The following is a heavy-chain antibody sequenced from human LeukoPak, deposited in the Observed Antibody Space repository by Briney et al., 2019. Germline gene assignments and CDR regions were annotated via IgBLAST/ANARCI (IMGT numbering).Heavy chain of an antibody. CDR1: GGSISSGSYY. J-gene: IGHJ4*02. Sequence: SETLSLTCTVSGGSISSGSYYWRWIRQPAGKGMEWIGRISISGSTTYNPSLRSQVTMSVATSKNQFSLKLSSVTAADTAVYYCAREYYSWGQGTLVTVSS. V-gene: IGHV4-61*02. CDR3: AREYYS. CDR2: ISISGST.